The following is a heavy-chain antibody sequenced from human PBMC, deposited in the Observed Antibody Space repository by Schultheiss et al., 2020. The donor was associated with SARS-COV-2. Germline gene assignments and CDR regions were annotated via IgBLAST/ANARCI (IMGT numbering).Heavy chain of an antibody. J-gene: IGHJ4*02. CDR2: IHYSGST. D-gene: IGHD1-14*01. Sequence: SETLSLTCSVSGGSISNYYWSWIRQPPGKGLEWIGCIHYSGSTYYSPSLKSRLTMSVDTSKNQFSLRLRSVTASDTAVYFCGRMNLYSFDYWGRGTLVTVSS. V-gene: IGHV4-59*04. CDR1: GGSISNYY. CDR3: GRMNLYSFDY.